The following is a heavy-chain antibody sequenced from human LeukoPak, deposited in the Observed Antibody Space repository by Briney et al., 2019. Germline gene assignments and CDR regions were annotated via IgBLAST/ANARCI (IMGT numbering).Heavy chain of an antibody. J-gene: IGHJ4*02. V-gene: IGHV4-30-2*01. CDR1: GGSISSGGYS. D-gene: IGHD4-11*01. CDR2: IYHSGST. CDR3: ARYSNYGDYFDY. Sequence: SQTPSLTCAVSGGSISSGGYSWSWIRQPPGKGLEWIGYIYHSGSTYYNPSLKSRVTISVDRSKNQFSLKLSSVTAADTAVYYCARYSNYGDYFDYWGQGTLVTVSS.